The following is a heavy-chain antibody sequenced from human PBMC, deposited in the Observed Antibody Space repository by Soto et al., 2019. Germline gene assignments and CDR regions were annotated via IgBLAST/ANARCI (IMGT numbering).Heavy chain of an antibody. CDR3: ARDSPPMLYYDSSLTPGYYYGMDV. V-gene: IGHV4-39*07. CDR1: GGSISSSSYY. J-gene: IGHJ6*02. CDR2: IYYSGST. Sequence: SETLSLTCTVSGGSISSSSYYWGWIRQPPGKGLEWIGSIYYSGSTYYNPSLKSRVTISVDTSKNQFSLKLSSVTAADTAVYYCARDSPPMLYYDSSLTPGYYYGMDVWGQGTTVTVSS. D-gene: IGHD3-22*01.